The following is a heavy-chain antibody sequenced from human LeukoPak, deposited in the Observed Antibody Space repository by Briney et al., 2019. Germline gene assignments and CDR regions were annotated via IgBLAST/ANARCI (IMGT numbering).Heavy chain of an antibody. CDR1: GYTFTSYG. Sequence: GASVKVSCKASGYTFTSYGISWVRQAPGQGLEWMGWISAYNGNTNYAQKLQGRVTMTTDTSTSTAYMELRSLRSDDTAVYYCARGIEYSSFGYYCYMDVWGKGTTVTVSS. CDR3: ARGIEYSSFGYYCYMDV. V-gene: IGHV1-18*01. CDR2: ISAYNGNT. J-gene: IGHJ6*03. D-gene: IGHD6-6*01.